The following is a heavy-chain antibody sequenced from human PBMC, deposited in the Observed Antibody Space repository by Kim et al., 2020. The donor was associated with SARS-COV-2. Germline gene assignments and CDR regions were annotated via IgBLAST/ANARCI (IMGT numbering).Heavy chain of an antibody. J-gene: IGHJ6*04. CDR2: IRSKAYGGTT. CDR3: TRLDLGVVMVAATPTDYYYGMDV. CDR1: GFTFGDYA. V-gene: IGHV3-49*03. D-gene: IGHD2-15*01. Sequence: GGSLRLSCTASGFTFGDYAMSWFRQAPGKGLEWVGFIRSKAYGGTTEYAASVKGRFTISRDDSKSIAYLQMNSLKTEDTAVYYCTRLDLGVVMVAATPTDYYYGMDVWGKGTKVTVSS.